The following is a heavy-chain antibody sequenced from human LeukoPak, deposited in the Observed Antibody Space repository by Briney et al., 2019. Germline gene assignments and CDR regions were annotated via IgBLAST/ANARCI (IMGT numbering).Heavy chain of an antibody. Sequence: GGSLRLSCAASGFTFSSYAMYWVRQAPGKGLEWAAVIAYDGSNKYYADSVKGRFTISRDKSKNTLYLQMNSLRAEDTAVYYCARDQAPGRRFLEGLLIFDAFDIWGQGTMVTVSS. CDR2: IAYDGSNK. CDR3: ARDQAPGRRFLEGLLIFDAFDI. J-gene: IGHJ3*02. D-gene: IGHD3-3*01. CDR1: GFTFSSYA. V-gene: IGHV3-30*04.